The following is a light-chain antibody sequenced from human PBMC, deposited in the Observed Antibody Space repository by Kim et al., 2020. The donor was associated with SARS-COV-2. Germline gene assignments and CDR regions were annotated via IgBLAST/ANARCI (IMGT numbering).Light chain of an antibody. J-gene: IGLJ2*01. CDR1: KLGDKY. CDR3: QAWDRNTAV. Sequence: SYELTQPPSVSVSPGQTASITCSGDKLGDKYACWYQQKSGQYPVLVIYQDSKRPAGIPERFSGSNSGNTATLTISETQAMGEADYYCQAWDRNTAVFGGGTQVTIL. V-gene: IGLV3-1*01. CDR2: QDS.